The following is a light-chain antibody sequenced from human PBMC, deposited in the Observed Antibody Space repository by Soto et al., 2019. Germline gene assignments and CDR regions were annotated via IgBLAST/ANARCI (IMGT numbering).Light chain of an antibody. CDR1: QSISSW. CDR3: QQYPAYT. V-gene: IGKV1-5*01. Sequence: DIQMTQSPSTLSASVGDRVTITCRASQSISSWLAWYQQKPGKAPKLLIYDASSLESGVPSRFSGSGSGTEFTLTSLSLQHDDFESCHCQQYPAYTFGQGTKLEIK. CDR2: DAS. J-gene: IGKJ2*01.